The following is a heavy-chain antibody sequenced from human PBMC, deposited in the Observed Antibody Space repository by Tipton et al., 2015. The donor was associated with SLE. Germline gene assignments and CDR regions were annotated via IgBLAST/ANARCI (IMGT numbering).Heavy chain of an antibody. CDR1: GVSIRDCS. J-gene: IGHJ6*03. D-gene: IGHD3-3*01. CDR2: VYGRGST. Sequence: TLSLTCTVSGVSIRDCSWIWIRQPAGKGLEWIGRVYGRGSTNFNPSLKSRVTMSLDMSKNQSSLNLSSATAADTAIYYCARVRAGVRVLEWSGWGSPESYYYMDVWGEGTTVTVSS. V-gene: IGHV4-4*07. CDR3: ARVRAGVRVLEWSGWGSPESYYYMDV.